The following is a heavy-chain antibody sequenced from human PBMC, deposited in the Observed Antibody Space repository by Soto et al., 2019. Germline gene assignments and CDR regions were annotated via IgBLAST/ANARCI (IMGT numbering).Heavy chain of an antibody. Sequence: VQLQESGPGLVKPSGTLSLTCAVSGGSINSSTWWSWVRQPPGKGLEWIVEIYHSGSTNYNPSLRSRVTISVDKYKNQFSLKLSSVTSAATAVYYCARVWTPVTNWFDPWGQGTLVTVSS. CDR3: ARVWTPVTNWFDP. D-gene: IGHD4-17*01. V-gene: IGHV4-4*02. J-gene: IGHJ5*01. CDR2: IYHSGST. CDR1: GGSINSSTW.